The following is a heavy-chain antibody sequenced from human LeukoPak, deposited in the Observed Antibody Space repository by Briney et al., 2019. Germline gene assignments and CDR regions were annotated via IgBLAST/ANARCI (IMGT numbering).Heavy chain of an antibody. CDR3: ARHRKKGWGIAAGNWFDP. CDR2: IYTSEST. D-gene: IGHD6-13*01. CDR1: GDSISNYY. V-gene: IGHV4-4*07. Sequence: SETLSLTCTVSGDSISNYYWSWIRQPAGKGLEWIGRIYTSESTDYNPSLKSRVTMSVDTSKNQFSLNLSSVTAADTAVYYCARHRKKGWGIAAGNWFDPWGQGTLVTVSS. J-gene: IGHJ5*02.